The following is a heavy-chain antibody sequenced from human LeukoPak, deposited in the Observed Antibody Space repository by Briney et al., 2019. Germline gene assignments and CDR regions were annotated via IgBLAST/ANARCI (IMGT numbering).Heavy chain of an antibody. CDR2: IYYSGST. Sequence: SQTVSLTCTVSGGSISSGDYYWSWIRQPPGKGLEWIGYIYYSGSTYYNPSLKSRVTISVDTSKNQFSLKLSSVTAADTAVYYCARGVVVVPAATNNWFDPWGQGTLVTVSS. D-gene: IGHD2-2*01. J-gene: IGHJ5*02. CDR1: GGSISSGDYY. V-gene: IGHV4-30-4*01. CDR3: ARGVVVVPAATNNWFDP.